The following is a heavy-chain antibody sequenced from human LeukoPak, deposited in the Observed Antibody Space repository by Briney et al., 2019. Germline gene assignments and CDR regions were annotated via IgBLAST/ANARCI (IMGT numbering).Heavy chain of an antibody. Sequence: GGSLRLSCAASGFTVTSNYMSWVRQAPGKGLEWVSVIYSGGSTYYADSVKGRFTISRDNSKNTLYLQMNSLRAEDTAVYYCARDLYYYDSSGYFGDYYYYYYMDVWGKGTTATISS. CDR2: IYSGGST. CDR3: ARDLYYYDSSGYFGDYYYYYYMDV. V-gene: IGHV3-66*01. D-gene: IGHD3-22*01. CDR1: GFTVTSNY. J-gene: IGHJ6*03.